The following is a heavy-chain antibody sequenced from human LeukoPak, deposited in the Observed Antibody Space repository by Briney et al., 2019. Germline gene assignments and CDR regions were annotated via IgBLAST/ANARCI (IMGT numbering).Heavy chain of an antibody. Sequence: ASVKVSCKASGYTFTSYDINWVRQATGQGLEWMGWMNPKSGNTGYAQKFQGKVTMTRDTSISTAYMEVSSLTFEDTAIYYCARINGLPDYWGQGILVTVSS. CDR3: ARINGLPDY. V-gene: IGHV1-8*01. D-gene: IGHD2-8*01. CDR1: GYTFTSYD. J-gene: IGHJ4*02. CDR2: MNPKSGNT.